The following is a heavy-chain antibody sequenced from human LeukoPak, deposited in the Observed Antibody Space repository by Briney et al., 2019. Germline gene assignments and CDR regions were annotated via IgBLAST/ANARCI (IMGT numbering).Heavy chain of an antibody. J-gene: IGHJ4*02. D-gene: IGHD4-17*01. Sequence: SETLSLTCAVYGGSFSGNYWSWIRQPPGKGLEWIGEINHSGSTNYNPSLKSRVTISVDTSKNQFSLKLSSVTAADTAVYYCARGPPLGALDYWGQGTLVTVSS. CDR1: GGSFSGNY. CDR2: INHSGST. CDR3: ARGPPLGALDY. V-gene: IGHV4-34*01.